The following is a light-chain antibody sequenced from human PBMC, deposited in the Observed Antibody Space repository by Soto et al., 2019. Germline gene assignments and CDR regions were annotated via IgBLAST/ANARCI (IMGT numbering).Light chain of an antibody. Sequence: IVLTQPPCTLSLSPGERATLSCRASQSVSSSYLAWYQQKPGQAPRLLIYGASSRATGIPDRFSGSGSGTDFTLTISRLEPEDFAVYYCQQYGSSLSITFGQGTRLETK. V-gene: IGKV3-20*01. J-gene: IGKJ5*01. CDR1: QSVSSSY. CDR3: QQYGSSLSIT. CDR2: GAS.